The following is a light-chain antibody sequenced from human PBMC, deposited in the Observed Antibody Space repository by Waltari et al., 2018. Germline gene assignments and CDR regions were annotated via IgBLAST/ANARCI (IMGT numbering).Light chain of an antibody. V-gene: IGLV2-8*01. J-gene: IGLJ2*01. CDR3: SSYAGNNMVI. Sequence: QSALTQPPSASGSPGQSVTISCTGTSSDVGGYNYVSWYQQHPGKAPKLIIFEINKRPSGSPDRFSGSRSVNPASLTVSGLQAEDEADYYGSSYAGNNMVIVGGGTKLTVL. CDR2: EIN. CDR1: SSDVGGYNY.